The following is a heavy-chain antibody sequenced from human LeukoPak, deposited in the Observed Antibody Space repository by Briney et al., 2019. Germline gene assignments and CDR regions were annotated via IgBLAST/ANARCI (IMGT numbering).Heavy chain of an antibody. CDR1: GYTFTDYY. J-gene: IGHJ4*02. Sequence: ASVKVSCKASGYTFTDYYMHWVRQAPGQGLEWMGWINPNSGGTNYAQQFQGRVTMSTDTSTGTAYLDVRSLTSDDTAVYYCVRDHSNWNYAPDFWGQGTLVIVSS. CDR2: INPNSGGT. D-gene: IGHD1-7*01. V-gene: IGHV1-2*02. CDR3: VRDHSNWNYAPDF.